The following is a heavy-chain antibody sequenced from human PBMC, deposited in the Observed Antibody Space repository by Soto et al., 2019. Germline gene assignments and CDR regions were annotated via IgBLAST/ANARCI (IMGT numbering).Heavy chain of an antibody. V-gene: IGHV3-23*01. J-gene: IGHJ4*02. D-gene: IGHD2-2*01. CDR3: AKDRGSSISSSNS. Sequence: GGSLRLSCAASGFAFAGYAMTWVRQAQGKGRGWVSSIGSTGSSTSYADSVQRRFTISRDNPKYPVFLQMNGLRAEDTVVYYCAKDRGSSISSSNSWGQGTLVPVSS. CDR2: IGSTGSST. CDR1: GFAFAGYA.